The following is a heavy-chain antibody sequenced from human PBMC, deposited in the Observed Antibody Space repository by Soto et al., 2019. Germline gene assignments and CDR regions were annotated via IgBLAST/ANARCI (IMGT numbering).Heavy chain of an antibody. CDR1: GASISSSSYY. D-gene: IGHD2-15*01. Sequence: SETLSLTCTVSGASISSSSYYWGWIRQPPGKGLEWIVSIFYSGSTYNNPSLKSRVTISVDTSKNQFSLKLNSVTAADTAFYYCARRGYCSGGSCYSEPFDIWGQGTMVTVSS. V-gene: IGHV4-39*01. J-gene: IGHJ3*02. CDR2: IFYSGST. CDR3: ARRGYCSGGSCYSEPFDI.